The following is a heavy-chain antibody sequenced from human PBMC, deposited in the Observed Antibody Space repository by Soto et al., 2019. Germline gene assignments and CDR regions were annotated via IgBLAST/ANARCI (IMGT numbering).Heavy chain of an antibody. CDR1: GYTFTSYG. V-gene: IGHV1-18*01. J-gene: IGHJ6*02. CDR2: ISAYNGNT. D-gene: IGHD6-13*01. Sequence: QVQLVQSGAEVKKPGASVKVSCKASGYTFTSYGISWVRQAPGQGLEWMGWISAYNGNTNYAQKLQGRVTMTTDTSTSTAYMELRILRADDTAVYYCARGGYSSSWFSPGEYYGMDVWGQGTTVTVSS. CDR3: ARGGYSSSWFSPGEYYGMDV.